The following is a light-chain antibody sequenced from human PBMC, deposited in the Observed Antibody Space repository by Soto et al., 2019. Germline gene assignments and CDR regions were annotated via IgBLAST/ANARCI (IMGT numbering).Light chain of an antibody. J-gene: IGKJ2*01. CDR1: QTADKW. V-gene: IGKV1-5*01. Sequence: DIQVTQSPSTLSASVGDRVIIACRASQTADKWVAWYQQKPGKAPNVLIYDASRLESGVPSRFSGSGSGTLFTLTISNLQTDDFATYYCQQYNDYPYTFGQGTKVE. CDR3: QQYNDYPYT. CDR2: DAS.